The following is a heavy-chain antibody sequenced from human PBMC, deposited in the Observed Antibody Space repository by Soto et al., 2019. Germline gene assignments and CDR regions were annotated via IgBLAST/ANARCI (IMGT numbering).Heavy chain of an antibody. CDR1: GFIFNNFG. D-gene: IGHD3-10*01. CDR3: ARDQSHGSGSYLDY. V-gene: IGHV3-33*01. CDR2: IWYDGSNK. Sequence: GWSLRLSCVASGFIFNNFGMHWVRQAPGKGLEWVAVIWYDGSNKYYADSVKGRFTISRDNSKNTLYLQMSSLRAEDTAVYFCARDQSHGSGSYLDYWGQGALVTASS. J-gene: IGHJ4*02.